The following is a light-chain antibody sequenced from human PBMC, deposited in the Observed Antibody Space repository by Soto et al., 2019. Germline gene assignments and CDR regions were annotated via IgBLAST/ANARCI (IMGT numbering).Light chain of an antibody. CDR2: AAS. V-gene: IGKV1-39*01. CDR3: QQSYSTPT. CDR1: QSISSY. J-gene: IGKJ1*01. Sequence: DIQMTQSPSSLPASVGDRVTITCRASQSISSYLNWYQQKPGKAPKLLIYAASSLQSGVPSRLSGSGSGTDFTLTIRSLQPEDFATYYCQQSYSTPTFGQGTKVDIK.